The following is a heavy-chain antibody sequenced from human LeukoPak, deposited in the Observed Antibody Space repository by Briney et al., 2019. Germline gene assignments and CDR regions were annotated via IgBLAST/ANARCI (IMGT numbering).Heavy chain of an antibody. CDR3: ARDPPEAVRGVISPYWYFDL. J-gene: IGHJ2*01. Sequence: ASVKVSCKASGYSFTGYYMHLVRQAPGQGLEWMGWINPNSGGTNYAQKFQGRVTMTRDTSISTAYMELSGLRSDDTAVYYCARDPPEAVRGVISPYWYFDLWGRGTLVTVSS. V-gene: IGHV1-2*02. D-gene: IGHD3-10*01. CDR2: INPNSGGT. CDR1: GYSFTGYY.